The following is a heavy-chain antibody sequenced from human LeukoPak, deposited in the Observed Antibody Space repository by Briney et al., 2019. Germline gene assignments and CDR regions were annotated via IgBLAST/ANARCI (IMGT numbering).Heavy chain of an antibody. V-gene: IGHV3-15*01. CDR1: GFTFSNAW. CDR3: TTENYDILTGYFPFDY. J-gene: IGHJ4*02. D-gene: IGHD3-9*01. CDR2: IKSKTDGGTT. Sequence: NPRGSLRLSCAASGFTFSNAWMSWVRQAPGKGLEWVGRIKSKTDGGTTDYAAPVKGRFTISRDDSKNTLYLQMNSLKTEDTAVYYCTTENYDILTGYFPFDYWGQGTLVTVSS.